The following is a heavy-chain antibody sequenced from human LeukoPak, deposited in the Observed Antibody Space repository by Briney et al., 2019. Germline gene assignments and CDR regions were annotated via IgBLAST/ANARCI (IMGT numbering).Heavy chain of an antibody. Sequence: GRSLRLSCAASGFTFSSYAMHWVRQAPGKGLEWVAVISYDGSNKYYADSVKGRFTISRDNSKNTLYLQMNSLRAEDTAVYYCAIYRGMDAWGQGTTVTVSS. V-gene: IGHV3-30-3*01. CDR1: GFTFSSYA. CDR3: AIYRGMDA. CDR2: ISYDGSNK. J-gene: IGHJ6*02.